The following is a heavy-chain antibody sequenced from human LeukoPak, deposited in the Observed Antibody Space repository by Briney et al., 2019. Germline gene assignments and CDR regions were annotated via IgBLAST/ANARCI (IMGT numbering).Heavy chain of an antibody. Sequence: QPGGSLRLSCAASGFTFSSYGMHWVRQAPGKGLEWVSAISGSGGSTYYADSVKGRFTISRDNSKNTLYLQMNSLRAEDTAVYYCAKGHYYGSGSYMIDYWGQGTLVTVSS. V-gene: IGHV3-23*01. J-gene: IGHJ4*02. CDR3: AKGHYYGSGSYMIDY. CDR2: ISGSGGST. D-gene: IGHD3-10*01. CDR1: GFTFSSYG.